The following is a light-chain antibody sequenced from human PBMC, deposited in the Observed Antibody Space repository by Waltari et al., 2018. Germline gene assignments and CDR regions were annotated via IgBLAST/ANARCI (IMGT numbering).Light chain of an antibody. CDR3: SAWDSSLRAWL. CDR2: RNH. V-gene: IGLV10-54*04. CDR1: TNNVGKQG. J-gene: IGLJ2*01. Sequence: QAGLTQAPSVSKALGQTAPITCTGNTNNVGKQGAAWLQQHQCHPPKLRCHRNHYRPSGISERFSASRSGNTASLTISGLQPEDEADYYCSAWDSSLRAWLLGGGTKLTVL.